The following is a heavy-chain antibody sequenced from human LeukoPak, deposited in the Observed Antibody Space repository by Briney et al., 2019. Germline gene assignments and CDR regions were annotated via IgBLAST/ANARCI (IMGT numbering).Heavy chain of an antibody. CDR1: GGSIGSYY. Sequence: SETLSLTCTVSGGSIGSYYWCWIRQAPGKRLEWIGYVSYSGSTNYTPSLKSRVTISIDTSKNQFSLKLTSVTAADTAVYYCAREKLAGNYFDYWGQGTLVTVSS. J-gene: IGHJ4*02. CDR2: VSYSGST. CDR3: AREKLAGNYFDY. D-gene: IGHD3-10*01. V-gene: IGHV4-59*01.